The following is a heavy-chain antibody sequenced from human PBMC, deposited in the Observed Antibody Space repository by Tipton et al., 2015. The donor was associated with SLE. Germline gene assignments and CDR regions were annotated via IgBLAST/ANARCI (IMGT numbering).Heavy chain of an antibody. J-gene: IGHJ4*02. D-gene: IGHD6-19*01. CDR1: GGSFSGYY. V-gene: IGHV4-34*01. CDR3: ARAHMSSGWTALFDY. Sequence: TLSLTCAVYGGSFSGYYWSWIRQPPGKGLEWIGEINHIGSTNYNPSLKSRVTISVDTYRNQFSLKLSSVTAADTAVYYCARAHMSSGWTALFDYWGQGTLVTVSS. CDR2: INHIGST.